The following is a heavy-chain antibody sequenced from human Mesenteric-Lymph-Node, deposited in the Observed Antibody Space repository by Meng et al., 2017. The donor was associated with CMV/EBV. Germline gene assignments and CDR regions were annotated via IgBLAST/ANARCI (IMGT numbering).Heavy chain of an antibody. CDR1: GFDLDDYA. CDR2: ISWNSDRI. CDR3: AKDIGAYAGFET. D-gene: IGHD4-23*01. V-gene: IGHV3-9*03. Sequence: SLKTSCAAYGFDLDDYAMHWVRQVPGKGLEWVSSISWNSDRIDYAAPVKGRFTISRDNAKNFLYVQMNSLKPEDMALYYCAKDIGAYAGFETWGQGTMVTVSS. J-gene: IGHJ3*02.